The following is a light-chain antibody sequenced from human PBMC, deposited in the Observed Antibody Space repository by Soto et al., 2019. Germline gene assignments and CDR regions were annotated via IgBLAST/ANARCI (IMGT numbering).Light chain of an antibody. CDR2: AAS. V-gene: IGKV3-15*01. Sequence: EIVMTQSPATLSVSPGEGATLSCRASQSVFSNLAWYQQKPGQAPRLLIYAASTRATNIPARFSGSGSGTDFTLTISSLQSEDFAVYYCQQYNTWPPVYTFGQGTKLEIK. CDR1: QSVFSN. CDR3: QQYNTWPPVYT. J-gene: IGKJ2*01.